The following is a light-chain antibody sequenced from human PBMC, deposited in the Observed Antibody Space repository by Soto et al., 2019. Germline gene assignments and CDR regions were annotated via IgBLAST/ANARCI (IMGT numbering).Light chain of an antibody. CDR1: QSVGRNY. Sequence: EIVLTQSPGTLSLSPGERATLSCRASQSVGRNYLAWYQQKPGQDPRLLIHGASSRATGIPDRFSGSASGTDFTLTISRLEPEDFAVYYCQQHASSPLTFGGGTKVEIK. V-gene: IGKV3-20*01. CDR2: GAS. J-gene: IGKJ4*01. CDR3: QQHASSPLT.